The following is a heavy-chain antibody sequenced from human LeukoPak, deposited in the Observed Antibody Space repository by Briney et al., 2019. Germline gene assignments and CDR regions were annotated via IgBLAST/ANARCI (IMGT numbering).Heavy chain of an antibody. J-gene: IGHJ4*02. D-gene: IGHD3/OR15-3a*01. CDR3: ARDLGWYIDY. CDR2: ISSSSSTI. Sequence: ETLSLTCTVSGGSISSYYWSWIRQPPGKGLEWVSYISSSSSTIYYADSVKGRFTISRDNAKNSLYLQMNSLRAEDTAVYYCARDLGWYIDYWGQGTLVTVSS. CDR1: GGSISSYY. V-gene: IGHV3-48*01.